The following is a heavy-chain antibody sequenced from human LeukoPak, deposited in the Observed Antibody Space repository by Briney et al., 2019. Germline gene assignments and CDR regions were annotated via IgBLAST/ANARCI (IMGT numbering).Heavy chain of an antibody. D-gene: IGHD6-19*01. V-gene: IGHV3-23*01. CDR2: ISSSGDST. J-gene: IGHJ4*02. Sequence: GGSLRLSCAASGFTFTSYAMSWVRQTPGKGLEWVSDISSSGDSTYYADSVKGRFTTSRDNSKNTLFLQMNSLRAEDTAVYYCAGGRYSSVWYWGQGTLVTVSS. CDR1: GFTFTSYA. CDR3: AGGRYSSVWY.